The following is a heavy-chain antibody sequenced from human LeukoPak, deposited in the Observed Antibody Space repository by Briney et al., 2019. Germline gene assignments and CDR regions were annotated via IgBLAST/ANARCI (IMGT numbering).Heavy chain of an antibody. J-gene: IGHJ4*02. CDR1: GFTFSNYW. D-gene: IGHD3-10*01. V-gene: IGHV3-7*01. CDR3: AREDGSGSYYKDFDY. CDR2: IKQDGSEK. Sequence: GGSLRLSCAASGFTFSNYWMTWVRQSPGKGLEWVANIKQDGSEKYYVDSVKGRFTISGDNAENSLYLQMNSLRAEDTAVYYCAREDGSGSYYKDFDYWGQGTLVTVSS.